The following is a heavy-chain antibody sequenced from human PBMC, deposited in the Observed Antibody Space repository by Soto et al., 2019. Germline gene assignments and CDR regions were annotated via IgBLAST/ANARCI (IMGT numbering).Heavy chain of an antibody. CDR3: ASFQGSSSANYYYYGMDV. J-gene: IGHJ6*02. Sequence: QVQLVQSGAEVKKPGSSVKVSCKASGGTFSSYAISWVRQAPGQGLEWMGGIIPIFGTANYAQKFQGRVTITADESTRSGYMELSSLGSEDTAVYYCASFQGSSSANYYYYGMDVWGQGTTVTVSS. CDR2: IIPIFGTA. D-gene: IGHD6-6*01. CDR1: GGTFSSYA. V-gene: IGHV1-69*01.